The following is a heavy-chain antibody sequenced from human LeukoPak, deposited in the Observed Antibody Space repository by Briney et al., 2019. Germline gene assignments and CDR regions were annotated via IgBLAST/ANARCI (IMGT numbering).Heavy chain of an antibody. D-gene: IGHD6-19*01. Sequence: ASVKVPCKASGYTFTGYYMHWVRQAPGQGLEWMGWINPNSGGTNYAQKFQGWVTMTRDTSISTAYMELSRLRSDDTAVYYCARGRIPFSGYSSGWFLAYYYYGMDVWGQGTTVTVSS. V-gene: IGHV1-2*04. CDR1: GYTFTGYY. CDR3: ARGRIPFSGYSSGWFLAYYYYGMDV. CDR2: INPNSGGT. J-gene: IGHJ6*02.